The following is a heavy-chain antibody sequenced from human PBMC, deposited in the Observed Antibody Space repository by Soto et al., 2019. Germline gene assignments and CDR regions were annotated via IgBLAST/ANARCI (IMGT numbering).Heavy chain of an antibody. J-gene: IGHJ4*02. D-gene: IGHD3-22*01. V-gene: IGHV4-31*03. CDR1: GGSINSGGYY. CDR2: INYSGST. CDR3: ASNYYNSKVYGY. Sequence: PSETLSLTCTVSGGSINSGGYYWSWIRQHPGKGLEWIGYINYSGSTNYNPSLKSRVIISRDTSKNHLSLNLSSVTAADTAIYYCASNYYNSKVYGYWGQGTLVTVSS.